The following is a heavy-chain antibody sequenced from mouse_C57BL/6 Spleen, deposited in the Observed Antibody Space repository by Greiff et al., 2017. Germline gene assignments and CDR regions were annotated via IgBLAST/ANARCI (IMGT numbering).Heavy chain of an antibody. CDR2: IHPNSGST. CDR3: ARGGYGNYWDY. J-gene: IGHJ2*01. Sequence: QVQLKQSGAELVKPGASVKLSCKASGYTFTSYWMHWVKQRPGQGLEWIGMIHPNSGSTNYNEKFKSKATLTVDKSSSTAYMQLSSLTSEDSAVYYCARGGYGNYWDYWGQGTTLTVSS. CDR1: GYTFTSYW. D-gene: IGHD2-1*01. V-gene: IGHV1-64*01.